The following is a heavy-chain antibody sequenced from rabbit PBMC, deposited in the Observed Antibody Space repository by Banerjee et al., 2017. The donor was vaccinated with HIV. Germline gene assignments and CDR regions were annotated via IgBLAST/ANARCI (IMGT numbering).Heavy chain of an antibody. D-gene: IGHD1-1*01. CDR2: IHSVSGST. J-gene: IGHJ4*01. Sequence: QEQLEEPGGDLVKPEGSLTLTCTASEFFFSFSNWICWVRQAPGKGLEWIACIHSVSGSTWYASWVNGRFTISKTSSTTVTLQMTSLTAADTATYFCARNPAYDSSSACFNLWGPGTLVTVS. V-gene: IGHV1S45*01. CDR1: EFFFSFSNW. CDR3: ARNPAYDSSSACFNL.